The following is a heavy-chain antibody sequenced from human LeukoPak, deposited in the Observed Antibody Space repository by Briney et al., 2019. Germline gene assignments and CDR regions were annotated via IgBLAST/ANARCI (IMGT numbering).Heavy chain of an antibody. V-gene: IGHV4-39*01. CDR2: IYYSGST. CDR3: ARGQTTVTSQRWRGPYYYYYMDV. Sequence: PSETLSLTCTVSGGSISSSSYYWGWIRQPPGKGLEWIGSIYYSGSTYYNPSLKSRVTISVDTSKNQFSLELSSVTAADTAVYYCARGQTTVTSQRWRGPYYYYYMDVWGKGTTVTVSS. J-gene: IGHJ6*03. D-gene: IGHD4-17*01. CDR1: GGSISSSSYY.